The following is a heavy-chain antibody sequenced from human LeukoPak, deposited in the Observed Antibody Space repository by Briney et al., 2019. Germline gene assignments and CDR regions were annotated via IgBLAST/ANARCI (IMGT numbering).Heavy chain of an antibody. D-gene: IGHD4-11*01. CDR2: IYPGDSDT. J-gene: IGHJ4*02. Sequence: GESLKISCKASGYSFTKHWIGWVRQMPGKGLEWMGVIYPGDSDTRYSPSFQGRVTISVDKSISTAYLQWSSLKASDITTYYCAKTDRFTITTMIDFWGQGTVVTVSS. V-gene: IGHV5-51*01. CDR3: AKTDRFTITTMIDF. CDR1: GYSFTKHW.